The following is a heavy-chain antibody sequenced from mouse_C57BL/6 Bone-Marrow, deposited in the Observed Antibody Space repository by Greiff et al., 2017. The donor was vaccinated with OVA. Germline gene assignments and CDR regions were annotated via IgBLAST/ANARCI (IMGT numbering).Heavy chain of an antibody. Sequence: EVMLVESGGGLVQPGGSMKLSCVASGFTFSNYWMNWVRQSPEKGLEWVAQIRLKSDNYATHYAESVKGRFTISRDDSKSSVYLQMNNLRAEDTGIYYCTEEVNYGHFDYWGQGTTLTVSS. D-gene: IGHD1-1*02. CDR3: TEEVNYGHFDY. J-gene: IGHJ2*01. CDR2: IRLKSDNYAT. V-gene: IGHV6-3*01. CDR1: GFTFSNYW.